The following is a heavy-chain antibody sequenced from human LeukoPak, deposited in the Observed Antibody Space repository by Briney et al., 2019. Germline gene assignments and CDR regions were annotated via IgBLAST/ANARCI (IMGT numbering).Heavy chain of an antibody. V-gene: IGHV4-4*09. CDR1: GGSISSYY. Sequence: SETLSPTCTVSGGSISSYYWSWIRQPPGKGLEWIGYIYTSGSTNYNPSLKSRVTISVDTSKNQFSLKLSSVTAADTAVYYCARLFWQPDYYYYMDVWGKGTTVTVSS. D-gene: IGHD2-21*01. J-gene: IGHJ6*03. CDR3: ARLFWQPDYYYYMDV. CDR2: IYTSGST.